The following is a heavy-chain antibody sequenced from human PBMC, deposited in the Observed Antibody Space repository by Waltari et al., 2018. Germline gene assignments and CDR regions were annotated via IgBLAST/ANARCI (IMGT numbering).Heavy chain of an antibody. D-gene: IGHD2-21*01. J-gene: IGHJ5*02. CDR2: IYYSGST. Sequence: QVQLQESGPGLVKPSETLSLPCTVSGGSLSSYYWSWIRQPPGTGLEWIGYIYYSGSTIYNPAYKRRVTITVDTSKNQFALKLSSVTAADTAVYYCARGYCGGDCYYNWFDPWGQGTLVTVSS. V-gene: IGHV4-59*01. CDR1: GGSLSSYY. CDR3: ARGYCGGDCYYNWFDP.